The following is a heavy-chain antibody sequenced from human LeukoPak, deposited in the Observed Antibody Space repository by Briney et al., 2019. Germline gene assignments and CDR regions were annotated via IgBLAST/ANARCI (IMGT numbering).Heavy chain of an antibody. J-gene: IGHJ4*02. CDR2: INHSGST. D-gene: IGHD2-2*01. CDR1: GGSFSGYY. V-gene: IGHV4-34*01. Sequence: SETLSLTCAVYGGSFSGYYWSWIRQPPGKGLEWIGEINHSGSTNYNPSLKNRVTISVDTSKNQFSLKLSSVTAADTAVYYCARYCSSTSCVDYWGQGTLVTVSS. CDR3: ARYCSSTSCVDY.